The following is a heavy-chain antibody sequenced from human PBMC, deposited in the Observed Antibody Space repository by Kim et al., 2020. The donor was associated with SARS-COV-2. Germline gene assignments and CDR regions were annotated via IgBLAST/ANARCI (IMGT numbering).Heavy chain of an antibody. V-gene: IGHV1-69*04. Sequence: SSVKVSCKASGGTFSSYAISWVRQAPGQGLEWMGRIIPILGIANYAQKFQGRVTITADKSTSTAYMELSSLRSEDTAVYYCARDREWELLLDYWGQGTLVTVSS. CDR2: IIPILGIA. CDR1: GGTFSSYA. D-gene: IGHD1-26*01. CDR3: ARDREWELLLDY. J-gene: IGHJ4*02.